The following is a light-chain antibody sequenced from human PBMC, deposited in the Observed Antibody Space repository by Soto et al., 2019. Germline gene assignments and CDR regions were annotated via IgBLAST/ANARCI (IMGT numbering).Light chain of an antibody. CDR3: QQSYSTPLT. V-gene: IGKV1-39*01. Sequence: DIQLTQSPSSVSASVGDRVTITCQASQDISNYLNWHQQKPGKAPKLLIYAASSLQSGVPSRFSGSGSGTDFTLTISSLQPEDFATYYCQQSYSTPLTFGGGTKVDIK. J-gene: IGKJ4*01. CDR1: QDISNY. CDR2: AAS.